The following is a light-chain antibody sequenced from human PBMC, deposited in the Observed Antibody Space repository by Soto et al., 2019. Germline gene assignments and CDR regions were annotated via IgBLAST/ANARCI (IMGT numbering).Light chain of an antibody. CDR2: GAS. J-gene: IGKJ1*01. Sequence: EIVLTQSPGTLSLSPGERATLSCRASQSVSSNYLAWYQQKPGQAPRLLIYGASSRATGTPDRFSGSASGTDFTLTISRLEPEDFAVYYCQQYLRSPRTFGQGTKVDIK. CDR3: QQYLRSPRT. V-gene: IGKV3-20*01. CDR1: QSVSSNY.